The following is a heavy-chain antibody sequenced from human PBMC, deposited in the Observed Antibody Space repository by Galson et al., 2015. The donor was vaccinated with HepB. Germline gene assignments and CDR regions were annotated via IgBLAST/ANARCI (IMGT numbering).Heavy chain of an antibody. CDR2: ISYDGRDK. J-gene: IGHJ4*02. D-gene: IGHD6-6*01. V-gene: IGHV3-30*04. Sequence: SCKASGYTFTSYYMHWVRQAPGKGLEWVAFISYDGRDKHFADSVKGRFIISRDNSKNTLYLQMNSLGAEDTAVYYCAREARIYSSSDVDYWGQGTLVTVSS. CDR1: GYTFTSYY. CDR3: AREARIYSSSDVDY.